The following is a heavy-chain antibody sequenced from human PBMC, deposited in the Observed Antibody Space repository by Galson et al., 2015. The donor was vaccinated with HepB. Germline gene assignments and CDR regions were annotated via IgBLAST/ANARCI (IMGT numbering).Heavy chain of an antibody. Sequence: SLRLSCAASGFTFSSYGMHWVRQAPGKGLEWVSGISWNSGSIGYADSVKGRFTISRDNAKNSLYLQMNSLRAEDTALYYCAKDTVRYYDSSGYYRWGQGTLVTVSS. V-gene: IGHV3-9*01. CDR1: GFTFSSYG. D-gene: IGHD3-22*01. CDR2: ISWNSGSI. CDR3: AKDTVRYYDSSGYYR. J-gene: IGHJ4*02.